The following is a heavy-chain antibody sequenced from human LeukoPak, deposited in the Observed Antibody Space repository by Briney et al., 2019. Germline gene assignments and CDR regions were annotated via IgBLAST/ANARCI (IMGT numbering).Heavy chain of an antibody. CDR3: ARDPGLFDCSSTSCRGANWFDP. J-gene: IGHJ5*02. CDR2: TYYRSKWYN. V-gene: IGHV6-1*01. Sequence: SQTLSLTCAISGDSVSSNSAAWNWIRQSPSRGLEWLGRTYYRSKWYNDYAVSAKSRITINPDTSKNQFSLQLNSVTPEDTAVYYCARDPGLFDCSSTSCRGANWFDPWGQGTLVTVSS. CDR1: GDSVSSNSAA. D-gene: IGHD2-2*01.